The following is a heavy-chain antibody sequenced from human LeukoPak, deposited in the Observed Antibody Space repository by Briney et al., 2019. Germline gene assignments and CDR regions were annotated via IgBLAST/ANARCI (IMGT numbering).Heavy chain of an antibody. CDR2: VNPSGDST. CDR1: GYTFIRYY. Sequence: ASVKVSCKASGYTFIRYYIHWVRQALGQGLEWMGIVNPSGDSTNYAQKFQGRVTMTRDTSTSTVYMELSSLRSEDTAVYYCARWTTTYLDYWGQGTLVTVSS. V-gene: IGHV1-46*01. D-gene: IGHD3/OR15-3a*01. J-gene: IGHJ4*02. CDR3: ARWTTTYLDY.